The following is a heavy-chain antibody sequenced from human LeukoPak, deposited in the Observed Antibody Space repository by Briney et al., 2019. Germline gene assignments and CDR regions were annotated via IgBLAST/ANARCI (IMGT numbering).Heavy chain of an antibody. Sequence: GASVKVSCKASGYTFTSYGISWVRQAPGQGLEWMGWISAYNGNTNYAQKLQGRVTMTTDTSTSTAYMELRSLRSDDTAVYYCARLGEVQWELPYYFDYWGQGTLVTVSS. J-gene: IGHJ4*02. CDR3: ARLGEVQWELPYYFDY. CDR2: ISAYNGNT. D-gene: IGHD1-26*01. CDR1: GYTFTSYG. V-gene: IGHV1-18*01.